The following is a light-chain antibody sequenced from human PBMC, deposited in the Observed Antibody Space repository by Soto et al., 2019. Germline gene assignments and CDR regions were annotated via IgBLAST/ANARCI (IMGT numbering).Light chain of an antibody. CDR1: DIATKS. V-gene: IGLV3-21*04. CDR2: YDG. Sequence: SYELTQPPSVSVAPGKTARITCGGNDIATKSVHWYLQKPGQAPVLVIYYDGDRPSGVPERFSGSNSENTATLPIGRVEAGDEPDYNSQGWNIGSDHVVFGGGTK. J-gene: IGLJ2*01. CDR3: QGWNIGSDHVV.